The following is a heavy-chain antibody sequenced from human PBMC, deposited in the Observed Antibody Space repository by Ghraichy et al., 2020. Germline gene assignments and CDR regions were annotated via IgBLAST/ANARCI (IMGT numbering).Heavy chain of an antibody. J-gene: IGHJ4*02. Sequence: GGSLRLSCAASGFTFSSYSMNWVRQAPGKGLEWVSSISSSSSYIYYADSVKGRFTISRDNAKNSLYLQMNSLRAEDTTVYYCARVGSGCPEDYWGQGTLVTVSS. CDR2: ISSSSSYI. D-gene: IGHD6-19*01. V-gene: IGHV3-21*01. CDR1: GFTFSSYS. CDR3: ARVGSGCPEDY.